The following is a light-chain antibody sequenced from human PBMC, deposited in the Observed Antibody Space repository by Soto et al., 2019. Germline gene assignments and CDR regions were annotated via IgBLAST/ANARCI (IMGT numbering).Light chain of an antibody. CDR2: DAS. Sequence: DIQMTQPPSSVSASVGDRVTITCRASRGINKYLAWYQQKPGKSPKLLIYDASNLQSGVPSRFSGSGSGTDFTLTISSLLPEDVAIYYCQKYNSAPLTFGGGTKVEIK. CDR3: QKYNSAPLT. J-gene: IGKJ4*01. CDR1: RGINKY. V-gene: IGKV1-27*01.